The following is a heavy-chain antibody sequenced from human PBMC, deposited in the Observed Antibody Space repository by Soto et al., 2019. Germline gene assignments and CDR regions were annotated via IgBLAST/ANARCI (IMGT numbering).Heavy chain of an antibody. CDR3: ARETPYYYDSTAHSMDV. D-gene: IGHD3-22*01. CDR2: IIPILGIA. V-gene: IGHV1-69*04. Sequence: ASVKVSCKASGGTFRSYTISWVRQAPGQGLEWMGRIIPILGIANYAQKFQGRVTITADKSTSTAYMELSSLGSEDTAVYYCARETPYYYDSTAHSMDVGGQGTTVTVSS. J-gene: IGHJ6*02. CDR1: GGTFRSYT.